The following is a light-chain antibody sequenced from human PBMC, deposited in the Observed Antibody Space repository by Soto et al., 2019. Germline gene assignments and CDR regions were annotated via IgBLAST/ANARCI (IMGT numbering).Light chain of an antibody. CDR1: QSVISY. V-gene: IGKV3-11*01. J-gene: IGKJ1*01. CDR3: QQRSNWPWT. Sequence: EIVLTQSPATLSLSPGEKATLSCCASQSVISYLAWYQQKPGQAPRLLIYGACNRATGIPARFSGSGSGTDFTLTISSLEPEDFAVYYCQQRSNWPWTFGQGTKVEIK. CDR2: GAC.